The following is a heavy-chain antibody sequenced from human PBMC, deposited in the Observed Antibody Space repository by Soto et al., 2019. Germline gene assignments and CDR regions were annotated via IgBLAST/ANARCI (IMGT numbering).Heavy chain of an antibody. J-gene: IGHJ6*02. CDR3: TRDQKYYDFCRGYYTGNYSHGMDV. V-gene: IGHV3-49*03. Sequence: GGSLRLSCTASGFTFGDYAMSWFRQGPGKGLERVGFIRSKAYGGTTEYAASVKGRFTISRDDSKSIAYLQMNSLKTEDTAVYYCTRDQKYYDFCRGYYTGNYSHGMDVWGQGTPVTVSS. CDR2: IRSKAYGGTT. CDR1: GFTFGDYA. D-gene: IGHD3-3*01.